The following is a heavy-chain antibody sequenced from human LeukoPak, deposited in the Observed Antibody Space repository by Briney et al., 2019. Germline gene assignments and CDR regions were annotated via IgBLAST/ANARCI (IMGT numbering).Heavy chain of an antibody. V-gene: IGHV3-48*03. D-gene: IGHD1-20*01. Sequence: GGSLRLSCAASGFTFSAYEMNWVRQAPGKGLEWVSYIGSSGSTVYYADSVKGRFTISRDNAKNSLYLQMNSLRAEDTAVYYCARVPGYNWNDVGYYYYYMDVWGKGTTVTVSS. CDR2: IGSSGSTV. J-gene: IGHJ6*03. CDR1: GFTFSAYE. CDR3: ARVPGYNWNDVGYYYYYMDV.